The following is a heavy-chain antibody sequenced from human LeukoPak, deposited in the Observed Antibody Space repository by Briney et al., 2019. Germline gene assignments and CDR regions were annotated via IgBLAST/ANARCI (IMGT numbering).Heavy chain of an antibody. Sequence: GGSLRLSCAASGFTFSSYWMSWVRQAPGKGLEWVANIKQDGSEKYYVDSVKGRFTISRNNAKNSLYLQMNSLRAEDTAVYYCARSGKWWRGAFDIWGQGTMVTVSS. J-gene: IGHJ3*02. CDR3: ARSGKWWRGAFDI. CDR2: IKQDGSEK. CDR1: GFTFSSYW. V-gene: IGHV3-7*01. D-gene: IGHD2-8*01.